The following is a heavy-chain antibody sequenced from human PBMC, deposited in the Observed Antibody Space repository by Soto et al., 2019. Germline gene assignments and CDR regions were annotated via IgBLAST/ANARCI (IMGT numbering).Heavy chain of an antibody. CDR3: ARAGGAYSSSPGDWFDP. V-gene: IGHV4-31*03. D-gene: IGHD6-6*01. J-gene: IGHJ5*02. Sequence: SETLSLTCTVSGGSISSGGYYWSWIRQHPGKGLEWIGYIYYSGSTYYNPSLKSRVTISVDTSKNQFSLKLSSVTAAGTAVYYCARAGGAYSSSPGDWFDPWGQGTLVTVSS. CDR2: IYYSGST. CDR1: GGSISSGGYY.